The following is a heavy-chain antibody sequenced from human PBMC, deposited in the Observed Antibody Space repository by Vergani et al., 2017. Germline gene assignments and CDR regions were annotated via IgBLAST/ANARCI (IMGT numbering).Heavy chain of an antibody. CDR3: ARALEMATIYFDY. CDR1: GGSISSGSYY. D-gene: IGHD5-24*01. J-gene: IGHJ4*02. CDR2: IYTSGST. V-gene: IGHV4-61*02. Sequence: QVQLQESGPGLVKPSQTLSLTCTVSGGSISSGSYYWSWIRQPAGKGLEWIGRIYTSGSTNYNPSLKSRVTISVDTSNNQFSLKLSSVTAADTAVYYCARALEMATIYFDYWGQGTLVTVSS.